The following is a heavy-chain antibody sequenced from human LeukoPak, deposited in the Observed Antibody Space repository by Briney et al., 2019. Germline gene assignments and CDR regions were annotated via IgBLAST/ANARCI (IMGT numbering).Heavy chain of an antibody. CDR1: GFSFSDYW. CDR2: INQYGTEK. CDR3: ARDPDSGDAYNWFDP. V-gene: IGHV3-7*01. Sequence: PGGSLRHSCVASGFSFSDYWVSWVRQTPGKGLEWLANINQYGTEKYYADSMKGRFTISRDNAKNSLYLQMNSLRVEDSGVYYCARDPDSGDAYNWFDPWGQGTQVTVSS. D-gene: IGHD4-17*01. J-gene: IGHJ5*02.